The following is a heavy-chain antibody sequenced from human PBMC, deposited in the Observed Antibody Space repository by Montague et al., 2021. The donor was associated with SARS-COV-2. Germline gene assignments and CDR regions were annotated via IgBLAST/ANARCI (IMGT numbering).Heavy chain of an antibody. CDR2: IYSNGDT. Sequence: SETLSLTCTVSGASMSGYHWSWIRQPAGKALEWIGRIYSNGDTTXXPSXKGRLTMSVDTSERQFSLKMTSVSAADTAIYYCARGCEYYYHPFDYWGHGNLVTVSS. CDR1: GASMSGYH. CDR3: ARGCEYYYHPFDY. V-gene: IGHV4-4*07. D-gene: IGHD2/OR15-2a*01. J-gene: IGHJ4*01.